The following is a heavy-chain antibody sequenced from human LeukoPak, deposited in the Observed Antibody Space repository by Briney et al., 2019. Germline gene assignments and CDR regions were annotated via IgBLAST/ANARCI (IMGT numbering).Heavy chain of an antibody. Sequence: PGGSLRLSCAASGFNFNSYGMSWVRQAPGKGLGWVSGIISGYGPFYSDSVRGRFTISRDNTKNTLYLKMHSPRVEDTAVYDCAKEGPQPDSILDYWGQGVLVTVSS. CDR3: AKEGPQPDSILDY. CDR2: IISGYGP. CDR1: GFNFNSYG. V-gene: IGHV3-23*01. D-gene: IGHD3-9*01. J-gene: IGHJ4*02.